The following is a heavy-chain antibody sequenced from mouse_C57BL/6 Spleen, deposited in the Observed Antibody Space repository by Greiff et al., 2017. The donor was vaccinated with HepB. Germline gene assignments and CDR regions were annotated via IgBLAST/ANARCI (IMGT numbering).Heavy chain of an antibody. D-gene: IGHD2-2*01. Sequence: QVQLQQPGAELVRPGSSVKLSCKASGYTFTSYWMHWVKQRPIQGLEWIGNIDPSDSETHYNQKFKDKATLTVDKSSSTAYMQLSSLTSEDSAVYYCARLDYGYDRYFDVWGTGTTVTVSS. CDR2: IDPSDSET. J-gene: IGHJ1*03. V-gene: IGHV1-52*01. CDR3: ARLDYGYDRYFDV. CDR1: GYTFTSYW.